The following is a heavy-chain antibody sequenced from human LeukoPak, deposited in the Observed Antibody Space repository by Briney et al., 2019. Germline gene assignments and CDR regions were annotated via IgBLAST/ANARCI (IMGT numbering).Heavy chain of an antibody. Sequence: SETLSLTCTVSGGSISSSSYYWGWIRQPPGKGLEWIGSIYYSGSTYYNPSLKSRVTISVDTSKNQFSLKLSSVTAADTAVYYCARLLFSYDSSGYSKRWGYMDVWGKGTTVTISS. D-gene: IGHD3-22*01. CDR2: IYYSGST. V-gene: IGHV4-39*07. CDR1: GGSISSSSYY. CDR3: ARLLFSYDSSGYSKRWGYMDV. J-gene: IGHJ6*03.